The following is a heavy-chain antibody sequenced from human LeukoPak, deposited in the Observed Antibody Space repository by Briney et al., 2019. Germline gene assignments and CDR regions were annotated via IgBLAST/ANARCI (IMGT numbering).Heavy chain of an antibody. CDR3: ARQAGSYAFYYYDY. D-gene: IGHD2-2*01. V-gene: IGHV4-38-2*02. CDR2: IYYSGST. CDR1: DYSISSGYY. J-gene: IGHJ4*02. Sequence: SETLSLTCNVFDYSISSGYYWGWIRQPPGKGLEWIGYIYYSGSTNYNPSLKSRVTISVDTSKNQFSLKLTSVTAADTAVYYCARQAGSYAFYYYDYWGQGTLVTVSS.